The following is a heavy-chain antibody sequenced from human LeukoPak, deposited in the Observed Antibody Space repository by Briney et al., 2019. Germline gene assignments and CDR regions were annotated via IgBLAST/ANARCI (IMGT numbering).Heavy chain of an antibody. Sequence: LAGGSLRLSCTASGFSFRDFVVSWVRQAPGKGLEWVSGINWNGGSTGYADSVKGRFTISRDNAKNSLYLQMNSLRAEDTALYYCAGYLLYDSSGYYYELGKGFAYWGQGTLVTVSS. V-gene: IGHV3-20*04. CDR1: GFSFRDFV. J-gene: IGHJ4*02. D-gene: IGHD3-22*01. CDR3: AGYLLYDSSGYYYELGKGFAY. CDR2: INWNGGST.